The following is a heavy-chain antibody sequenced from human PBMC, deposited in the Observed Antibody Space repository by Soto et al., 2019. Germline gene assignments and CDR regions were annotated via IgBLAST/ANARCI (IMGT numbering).Heavy chain of an antibody. J-gene: IGHJ4*02. CDR2: IYSGGYT. CDR1: GFTVSNNY. CDR3: QTHPGGGGY. V-gene: IGHV3-53*01. Sequence: EVQLVESGGGLIQPGGSLRLSCAVSGFTVSNNYMSWVRQAPGKGLEGVSVIYSGGYTAYGDSVKGRFTISRDNSKNHLFLQIKTRRAADRAVFSGQTHPGGGGYWGQGTLVTVSS. D-gene: IGHD3-10*01.